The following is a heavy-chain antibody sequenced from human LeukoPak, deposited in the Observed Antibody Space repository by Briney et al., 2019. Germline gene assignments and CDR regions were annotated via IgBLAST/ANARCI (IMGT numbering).Heavy chain of an antibody. CDR2: IHHSGRT. CDR1: GYSISRGYY. Sequence: PSETPSLTCDVSGYSISRGYYWGWVRPSPGKGLEWIANIHHSGRTYYNPSLKSRVTISVDMSKNQISLKLTSVTAADTAVYHCTRETIRFCSDTDCLQGEFWGQGALVTVSS. J-gene: IGHJ4*02. V-gene: IGHV4-38-2*02. CDR3: TRETIRFCSDTDCLQGEF. D-gene: IGHD2-15*01.